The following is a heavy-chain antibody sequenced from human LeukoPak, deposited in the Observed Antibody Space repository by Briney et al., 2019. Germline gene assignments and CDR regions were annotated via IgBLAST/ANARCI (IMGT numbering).Heavy chain of an antibody. CDR3: ARLTITTADYYYGMDV. V-gene: IGHV1-2*02. J-gene: IGHJ6*02. Sequence: GASVKVSCKASGYTLTGYYMHWVRQAPGQGLEWMGWINPNSGGTNYAQKFQGRVTMTRDTSISTAYMELRRLRSDDTAVYYCARLTITTADYYYGMDVWGQGTTVTVSS. D-gene: IGHD3-22*01. CDR2: INPNSGGT. CDR1: GYTLTGYY.